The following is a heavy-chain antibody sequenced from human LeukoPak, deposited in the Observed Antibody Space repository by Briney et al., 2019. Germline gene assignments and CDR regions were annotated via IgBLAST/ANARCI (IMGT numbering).Heavy chain of an antibody. V-gene: IGHV1-69*01. D-gene: IGHD2-2*01. CDR2: TSPIGRTA. J-gene: IGHJ6*03. CDR3: ARGTGILVVPAAVSDDSDYCYYMDV. Sequence: SSVKVSCKGSGGTFSSSAFSLVRQAPGQGLEWMGGTSPIGRTANYAQNFQGRVTITADDSTSTAYMELSSLRSDDTAVYYCARGTGILVVPAAVSDDSDYCYYMDVWGKGTTVTVSS. CDR1: GGTFSSSA.